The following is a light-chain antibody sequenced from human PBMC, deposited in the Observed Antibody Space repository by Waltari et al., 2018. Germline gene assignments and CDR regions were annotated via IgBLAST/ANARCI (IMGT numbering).Light chain of an antibody. Sequence: QTVVTQEPSLSVSPGGTVTLTCALSSGSVSSTSYPTWYQQTPGQPPRTLVYKGIRRSSGVPDRFSGSILGNTAVLTITGAQADDESDYYCSMYMGSGVWVFGGGTKLTVL. CDR2: KGI. CDR3: SMYMGSGVWV. J-gene: IGLJ3*02. CDR1: SGSVSSTSY. V-gene: IGLV8-61*01.